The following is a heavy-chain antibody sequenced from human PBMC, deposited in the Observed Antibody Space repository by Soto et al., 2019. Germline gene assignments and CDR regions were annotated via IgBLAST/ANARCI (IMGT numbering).Heavy chain of an antibody. V-gene: IGHV3-21*01. CDR1: GFTFSSYS. CDR2: ISSSSSYI. Sequence: EVQLVESGGGPVKPGGSLRLSCAASGFTFSSYSMNWVRQAPGKGLEWVSSISSSSSYIYYADSVKGRFTISRDNAKNSLYLQMNSLRAEDTAVYYCAREGAYCSGGSCYSAEYFQHWGQGTLVTVSS. J-gene: IGHJ1*01. CDR3: AREGAYCSGGSCYSAEYFQH. D-gene: IGHD2-15*01.